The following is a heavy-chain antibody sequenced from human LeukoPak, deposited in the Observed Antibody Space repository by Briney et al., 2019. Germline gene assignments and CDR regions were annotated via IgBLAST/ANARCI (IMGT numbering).Heavy chain of an antibody. J-gene: IGHJ6*02. CDR1: GFTFDDYA. D-gene: IGHD6-13*01. Sequence: GGSLRLSCAAYGFTFDDYAMHWVRQAPGKGLEWVSGISWNSGSIGYADSVKGRFTISRDNAKNSLYLQMNSLRAEDTALYYCAKEAGRSSSWPTLGYYYGMDVWGQGTTVTVSS. CDR3: AKEAGRSSSWPTLGYYYGMDV. V-gene: IGHV3-9*01. CDR2: ISWNSGSI.